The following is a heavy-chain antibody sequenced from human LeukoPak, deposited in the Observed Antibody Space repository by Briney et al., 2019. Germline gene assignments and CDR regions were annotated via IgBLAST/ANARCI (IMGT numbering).Heavy chain of an antibody. D-gene: IGHD5-18*01. CDR2: IDPIDSYT. CDR1: GYRFPSYW. Sequence: GESLKISCKASGYRFPSYWITWVRQMPGKGLEWMGGIDPIDSYTTYSPSFQGHVTISADKSIANVYLQWSSLKASDTAMYYCARARVDTAMADFDYWGQGTLVTVSS. V-gene: IGHV5-10-1*01. J-gene: IGHJ4*02. CDR3: ARARVDTAMADFDY.